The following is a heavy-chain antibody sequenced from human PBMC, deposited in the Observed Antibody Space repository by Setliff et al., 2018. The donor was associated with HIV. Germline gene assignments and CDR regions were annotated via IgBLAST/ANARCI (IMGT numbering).Heavy chain of an antibody. V-gene: IGHV1-69*13. CDR1: GGTLSNYA. CDR3: ARDDHYYDSGSYYSDWYFDL. J-gene: IGHJ2*01. D-gene: IGHD3-10*01. CDR2: IIPIFGST. Sequence: SVKVSCKASGGTLSNYAISWVRQAPGQGLEWMGGIIPIFGSTKYAQKFQGRVTITADESTSTADMELSSLRSEDTAVYYCARDDHYYDSGSYYSDWYFDLWGRGTLVTVSS.